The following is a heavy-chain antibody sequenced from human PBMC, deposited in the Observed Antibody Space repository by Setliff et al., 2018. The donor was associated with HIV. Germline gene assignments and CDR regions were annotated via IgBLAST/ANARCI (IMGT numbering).Heavy chain of an antibody. CDR1: GYTFSPYY. Sequence: GASVKVSCKASGYTFSPYYMHWVRQAPGQGLEWMGIINPSGDRTTYTKKFQGRVTMTRDTSTNTVYLELSSLRSDDTAVYYCAMSGEWELNFDYWGQGTLVTVSS. D-gene: IGHD1-26*01. J-gene: IGHJ4*02. CDR3: AMSGEWELNFDY. V-gene: IGHV1-46*01. CDR2: INPSGDRT.